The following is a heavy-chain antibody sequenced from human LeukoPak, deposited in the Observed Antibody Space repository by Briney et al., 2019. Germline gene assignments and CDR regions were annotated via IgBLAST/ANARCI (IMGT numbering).Heavy chain of an antibody. V-gene: IGHV4-59*01. CDR1: GGSISSYY. CDR2: IYYSGST. Sequence: SGTLSLTCTVSGGSISSYYWSWIRQPPGKGLEWIGYIYYSGSTNYNPSLKSRVTISVDTSKNQFSLKLSSVTAADTAVYYCARDKYSSSSFDYWGQGTLVTVSS. D-gene: IGHD6-6*01. J-gene: IGHJ4*02. CDR3: ARDKYSSSSFDY.